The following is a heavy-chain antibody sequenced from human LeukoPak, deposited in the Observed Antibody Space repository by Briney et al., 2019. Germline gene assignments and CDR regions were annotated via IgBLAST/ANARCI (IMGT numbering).Heavy chain of an antibody. CDR2: ISSSGSII. D-gene: IGHD7-27*01. CDR1: GFTFSSYG. Sequence: GRSLRLSCAASGFTFSSYGMHWVRQAPGKGLEWVSYISSSGSIIYYADSVKGRFTISRDNAKRSLFLQMNSLRVEDTAVYYCARTMWGFDYWGQGTLVTVSS. V-gene: IGHV3-48*04. CDR3: ARTMWGFDY. J-gene: IGHJ4*02.